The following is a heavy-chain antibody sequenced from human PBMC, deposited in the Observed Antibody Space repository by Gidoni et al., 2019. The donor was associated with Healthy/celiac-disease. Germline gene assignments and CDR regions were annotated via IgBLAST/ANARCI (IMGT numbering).Heavy chain of an antibody. CDR2: ISGSGGST. Sequence: EGQLLESGGGSVQPGGSLRPSCDAPGYTISSSAMSWVRQAPGKGLEWVSAISGSGGSTYYADSVKGRFTISRDNSKNTLYLQMNSLRAEDTAVYYCAKDLALPGGQWLVRKPLDYWGQGTLVTVSS. J-gene: IGHJ4*02. D-gene: IGHD6-19*01. CDR3: AKDLALPGGQWLVRKPLDY. V-gene: IGHV3-23*01. CDR1: GYTISSSA.